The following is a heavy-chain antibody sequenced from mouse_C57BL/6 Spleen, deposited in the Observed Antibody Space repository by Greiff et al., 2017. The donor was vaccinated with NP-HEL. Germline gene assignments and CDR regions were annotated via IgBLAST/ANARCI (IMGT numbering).Heavy chain of an antibody. Sequence: VQLQESGPELVKPGASVKISCKASGYAFSSSWMNWVKQRPGKGLEWIGRIYPGDGDTNYNGKFKGKATLTADKSSSTAYMQLSSLTSEDSAVYICARGGLYAMDYWGQGTSVTVSS. V-gene: IGHV1-82*01. CDR1: GYAFSSSW. CDR2: IYPGDGDT. J-gene: IGHJ4*01. CDR3: ARGGLYAMDY.